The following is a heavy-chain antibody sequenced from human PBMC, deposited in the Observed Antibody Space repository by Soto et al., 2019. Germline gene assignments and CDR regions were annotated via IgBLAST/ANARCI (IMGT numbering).Heavy chain of an antibody. CDR1: GDSISDYY. V-gene: IGHV4-59*01. D-gene: IGHD6-6*01. Sequence: QVQLQESGPGLVRPSGTLSLTCTVSGDSISDYYWNWIRQPPGKGLEWIGYSHYSGRTSYNSSLKSRVTMSVDASKNQFSLKLSSLTAADTAVYYCARGRSSILWGQGTLVTVSS. CDR3: ARGRSSIL. J-gene: IGHJ4*02. CDR2: SHYSGRT.